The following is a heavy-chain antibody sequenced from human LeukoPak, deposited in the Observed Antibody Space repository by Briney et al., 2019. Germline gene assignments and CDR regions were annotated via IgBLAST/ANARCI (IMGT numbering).Heavy chain of an antibody. CDR2: FDREDGGT. J-gene: IGHJ3*02. CDR3: ATHTIFGVVTYAFQM. CDR1: GYSGIELD. D-gene: IGHD3-3*01. Sequence: ASVKVSCKLSGYSGIELDMHWVRQAPGKGLEWMGGFDREDGGTIYARKFQGRVTMTEDTSTDTAYMQLSSLTSEDTAVYYCATHTIFGVVTYAFQMWGRGTLVTVSS. V-gene: IGHV1-24*01.